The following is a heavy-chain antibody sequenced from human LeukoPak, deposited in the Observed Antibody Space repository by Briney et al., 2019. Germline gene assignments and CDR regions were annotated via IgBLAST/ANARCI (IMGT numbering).Heavy chain of an antibody. D-gene: IGHD6-13*01. V-gene: IGHV3-21*01. CDR3: ARDFSSSWYSGTGY. CDR2: ISSSSSYI. J-gene: IGHJ4*02. Sequence: PGGSLRLSCAASGFTFSSYSMNWVRQAPGKGLEWVSSISSSSSYIYYADSVKGRFTISRDIAKNSLYLQMNSLRAEDTAVYYCARDFSSSWYSGTGYWGQGTLVTVSS. CDR1: GFTFSSYS.